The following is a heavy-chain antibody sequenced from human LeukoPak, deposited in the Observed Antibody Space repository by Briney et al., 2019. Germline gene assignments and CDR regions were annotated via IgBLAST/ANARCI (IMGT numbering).Heavy chain of an antibody. J-gene: IGHJ4*02. Sequence: ASVKVSCKASGYTFTGYYMHWVRQAPGQGLEWMGWINPNSGGTNYAQKFQGRVTMTRDTSISTAYMELSRLRSDDTAVYYCASSYDFLSGYLPFDYWGQGTLVTVSS. D-gene: IGHD3-3*01. CDR2: INPNSGGT. CDR3: ASSYDFLSGYLPFDY. V-gene: IGHV1-2*02. CDR1: GYTFTGYY.